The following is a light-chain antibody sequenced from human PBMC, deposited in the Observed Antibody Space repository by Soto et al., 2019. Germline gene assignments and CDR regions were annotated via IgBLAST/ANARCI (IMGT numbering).Light chain of an antibody. Sequence: QAVVSQEPSLTVSPGSTFTLTCGSSTGAVTSGHYPYWFQQKPGQAPRTLIYDTNKKHFWTPARFSGSLLGDKAALTLSGARPEDEADYSCLLSDSGARPYVFGTGTKVTVL. CDR1: TGAVTSGHY. J-gene: IGLJ1*01. V-gene: IGLV7-46*01. CDR3: LLSDSGARPYV. CDR2: DTN.